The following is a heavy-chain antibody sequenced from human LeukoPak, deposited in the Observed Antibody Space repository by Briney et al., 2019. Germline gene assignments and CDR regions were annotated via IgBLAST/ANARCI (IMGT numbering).Heavy chain of an antibody. D-gene: IGHD3-16*02. J-gene: IGHJ3*02. CDR3: ARGEMITFGGVIVISTFDI. V-gene: IGHV1-2*02. CDR1: GYTFTGYY. CDR2: INPDSGGT. Sequence: WASVKVSCKTSGYTFTGYYIQWVRQAPGQGLEWMGYINPDSGGTNYAQEFQGRVTMTRDTSISTAYMELNRLRSDDTAVYYCARGEMITFGGVIVISTFDIWGQGTMVTVS.